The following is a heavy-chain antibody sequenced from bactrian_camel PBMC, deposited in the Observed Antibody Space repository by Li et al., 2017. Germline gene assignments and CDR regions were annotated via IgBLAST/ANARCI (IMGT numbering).Heavy chain of an antibody. V-gene: IGHV3S40*01. D-gene: IGHD6*01. CDR3: AKGLNGGSWVALVDFGY. CDR2: INSGGDST. CDR1: GFTFSSYG. J-gene: IGHJ6*01. Sequence: VQLVESGGGLVQPGGSLRLSCAASGFTFSSYGMSWVCQAPGKGLEWVSGINSGGDSTHYSDSVKGRFAISRDNAKNTLYLQLNNLKTEDTAMYYCAKGLNGGSWVALVDFGYWGQGTQVTVS.